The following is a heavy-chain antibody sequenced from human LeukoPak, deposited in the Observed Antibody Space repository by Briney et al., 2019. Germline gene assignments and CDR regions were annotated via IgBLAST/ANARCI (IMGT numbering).Heavy chain of an antibody. CDR2: IYSGGST. V-gene: IGHV3-53*01. Sequence: GGSLRLSCAASGFTVSSNYMSWVRQAPGKGLKWVSVIYSGGSTYYADSVKGRFTISRDNSKNTLYLQMNSLRAEDTAVYYCARSIHPRGREDIWGQGTMVTVSS. CDR3: ARSIHPRGREDI. CDR1: GFTVSSNY. D-gene: IGHD2-21*01. J-gene: IGHJ3*02.